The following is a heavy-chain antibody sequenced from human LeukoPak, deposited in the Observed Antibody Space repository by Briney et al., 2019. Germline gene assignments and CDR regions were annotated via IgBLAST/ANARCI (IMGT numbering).Heavy chain of an antibody. J-gene: IGHJ6*02. CDR1: GGSISSYY. V-gene: IGHV4-59*08. Sequence: SETLSLTCTVSGGSISSYYWSWIRQPPGKGLEWIGYIYYSGSTNYNPSLKSRVTISVDTSKNQFSLKLSSVTAADTAVYYCARLAGLRLGYTCYYYYGMDVWGQGTTVTVSS. CDR2: IYYSGST. CDR3: ARLAGLRLGYTCYYYYGMDV. D-gene: IGHD1-1*01.